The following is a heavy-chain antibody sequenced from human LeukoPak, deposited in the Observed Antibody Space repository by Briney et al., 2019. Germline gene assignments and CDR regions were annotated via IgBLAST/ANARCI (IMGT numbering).Heavy chain of an antibody. Sequence: GGSLRLSCAASGFTFSSYGVHWVRQAPGKGLEWVAFIRYDGSNKYYADSVKGRFTISRDNSKNTLYLQMNSLRAEDTAVYYCAKGEAYMVRGVIDYWGQGTLVTVSS. CDR3: AKGEAYMVRGVIDY. CDR1: GFTFSSYG. D-gene: IGHD3-10*01. V-gene: IGHV3-30*02. J-gene: IGHJ4*02. CDR2: IRYDGSNK.